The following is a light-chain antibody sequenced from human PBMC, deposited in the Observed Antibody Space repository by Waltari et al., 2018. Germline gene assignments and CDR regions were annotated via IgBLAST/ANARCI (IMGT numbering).Light chain of an antibody. Sequence: DIQMTQSPSTLSASVGDRVTITCRASQNISPWLAWHQQKPGKVPRLLIYKTSSLESGVPSRFSGSGSGTEFTLTSSSLQPDEFATYYCQHYKTSFRTFGQGTRVEIK. V-gene: IGKV1-5*03. CDR3: QHYKTSFRT. J-gene: IGKJ1*01. CDR2: KTS. CDR1: QNISPW.